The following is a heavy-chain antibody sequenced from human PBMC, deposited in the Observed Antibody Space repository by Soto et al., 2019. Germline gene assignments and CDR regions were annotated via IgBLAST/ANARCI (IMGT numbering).Heavy chain of an antibody. J-gene: IGHJ4*02. V-gene: IGHV4-34*01. CDR1: GGSFSGYY. CDR3: ARESPSDYGDSLSDY. CDR2: INHSGST. Sequence: TSETLSLTCAVYGGSFSGYYWSWIRQPPGKGLEWIGEINHSGSTNYNPSLKSRVTISVDTSKNQFSLKLSSVTAADTAVYYCARESPSDYGDSLSDYWGQGTLVTVSS. D-gene: IGHD4-17*01.